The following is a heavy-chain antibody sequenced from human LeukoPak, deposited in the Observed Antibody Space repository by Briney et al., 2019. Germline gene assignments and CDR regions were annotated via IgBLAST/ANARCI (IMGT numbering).Heavy chain of an antibody. V-gene: IGHV1-69*05. Sequence: SVKVSCKSSGGTFNTYAIIWVRQAPGQGLEWMGGIIPVFGTANYAQRFQGRVTITTDESTSTAYMELTSLRSEDTAVYYCARGYCSSTSCFLDYWGQGTLVTVSS. CDR1: GGTFNTYA. CDR2: IIPVFGTA. J-gene: IGHJ4*02. CDR3: ARGYCSSTSCFLDY. D-gene: IGHD2-2*01.